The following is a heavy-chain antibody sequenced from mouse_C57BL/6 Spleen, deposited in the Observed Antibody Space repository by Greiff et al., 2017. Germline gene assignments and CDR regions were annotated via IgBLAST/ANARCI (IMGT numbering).Heavy chain of an antibody. CDR1: GYTFTSYW. Sequence: QVQLQQPGDELVRPGTSVKLSCKASGYTFTSYWMHWVKQRPGQGLEWIGVIDPSDSYTNYNQKFKGKATLTVDTSSSTAYMQLSSLTSEDSAVYYCARHYYGSSLWFAYWGQGTLVTVSA. CDR2: IDPSDSYT. J-gene: IGHJ3*01. V-gene: IGHV1-59*01. D-gene: IGHD1-1*01. CDR3: ARHYYGSSLWFAY.